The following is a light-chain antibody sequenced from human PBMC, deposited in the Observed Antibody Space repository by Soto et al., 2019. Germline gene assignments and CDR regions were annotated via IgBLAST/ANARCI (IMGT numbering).Light chain of an antibody. Sequence: IVLTQSPGTLSLSPGDRATLSCRSSHSMSNSNLAWYQHKPGQTPRLLLYGVSRRATGIPDRFSGSGSGTDFTLTISSLEPEDFSVYYGQQRSNWPLITFGQGTRLEI. V-gene: IGKV3D-20*02. CDR3: QQRSNWPLIT. CDR1: HSMSNSN. CDR2: GVS. J-gene: IGKJ5*01.